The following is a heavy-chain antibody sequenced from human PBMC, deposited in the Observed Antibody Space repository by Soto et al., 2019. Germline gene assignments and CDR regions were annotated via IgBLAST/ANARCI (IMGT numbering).Heavy chain of an antibody. V-gene: IGHV3-21*01. CDR3: AREHGGYVPWFDP. J-gene: IGHJ5*02. CDR2: ISSSSSYI. CDR1: GFTFSSYS. D-gene: IGHD5-12*01. Sequence: GGSLRLSCAASGFTFSSYSMNWVRQAPGKGLEWVSSISSSSSYIYYADSVKGRFTISRDNAKNSLYLQMNSLRAEDTAVYYCAREHGGYVPWFDPWGQGTLVTVSS.